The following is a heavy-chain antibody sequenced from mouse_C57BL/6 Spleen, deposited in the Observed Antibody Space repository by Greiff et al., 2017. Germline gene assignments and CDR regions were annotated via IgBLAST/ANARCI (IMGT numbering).Heavy chain of an antibody. CDR3: ARGDSITTVVVYAMDY. CDR2: INPYNGGT. CDR1: GYTFTDYY. J-gene: IGHJ4*01. D-gene: IGHD1-1*01. V-gene: IGHV1-19*01. Sequence: EVQLQQSGPVLVKPGASVKMSCKASGYTFTDYYMNWVKQSHGKSLEWIGVINPYNGGTSYNQKFKGKATLTVDKSSSTAYMELNSLTSEDSAVYYCARGDSITTVVVYAMDYWGQGTSVTVSS.